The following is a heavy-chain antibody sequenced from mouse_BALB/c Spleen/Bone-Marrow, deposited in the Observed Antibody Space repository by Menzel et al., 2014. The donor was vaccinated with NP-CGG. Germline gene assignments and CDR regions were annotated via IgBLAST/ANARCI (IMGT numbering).Heavy chain of an antibody. Sequence: VQLVESGPGLVAPSQSLSITCTVSGFSLTNFGVHWVRQPPGKGLEWLGIIWAGGATDYHSALMSRLIISKDNSKSQVFLKMNSLQTDDTAMYYCARVLRRSQDAMDYWGQGTSVTVSS. CDR1: GFSLTNFG. D-gene: IGHD2-12*01. CDR2: IWAGGAT. V-gene: IGHV2-9*02. CDR3: ARVLRRSQDAMDY. J-gene: IGHJ4*01.